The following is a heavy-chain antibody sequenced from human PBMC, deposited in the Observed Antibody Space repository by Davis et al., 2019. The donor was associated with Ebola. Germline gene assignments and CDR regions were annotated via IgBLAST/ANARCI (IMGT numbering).Heavy chain of an antibody. CDR2: IYYSGST. J-gene: IGHJ4*02. V-gene: IGHV4-61*01. Sequence: SETLSLTCTVSGGSVSSGSYYWSWIRQPPGKGLEWIGYIYYSGSTNYNPSLKSRVTISVDTSKNQFSLKLSSVTAADTAVYYCARATDDYGDYVLPYWGQGTLVTVSS. CDR1: GGSVSSGSYY. CDR3: ARATDDYGDYVLPY. D-gene: IGHD4-17*01.